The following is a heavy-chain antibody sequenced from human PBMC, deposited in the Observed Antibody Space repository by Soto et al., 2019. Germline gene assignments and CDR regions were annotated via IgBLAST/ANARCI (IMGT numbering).Heavy chain of an antibody. CDR3: ARERRQGGGEGEMYYYYYYMDV. J-gene: IGHJ6*03. CDR1: GFTVSSNF. Sequence: EVQLVESGGGLVQPGGSLRLSCAASGFTVSSNFMSWVRQAPGKGLEWVSVIYSGGPTYYADSVKGRFTISRDNSKNTLDLQMNSLRAEDTAVYYCARERRQGGGEGEMYYYYYYMDVWGKGTTVTVSS. CDR2: IYSGGPT. D-gene: IGHD3-10*01. V-gene: IGHV3-66*01.